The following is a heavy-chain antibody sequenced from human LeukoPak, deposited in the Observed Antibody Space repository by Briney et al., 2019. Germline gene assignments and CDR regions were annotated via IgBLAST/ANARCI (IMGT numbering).Heavy chain of an antibody. J-gene: IGHJ4*02. V-gene: IGHV3-7*05. Sequence: PGGSLRLSCAASGFSSSTYSMNWVRQAPGKGLEWVANIKQDGNEKYYVDSVKGRFTISRDNAKNSLYLQMNSLRAEDTAVYYCVREWRQQLALEYWGQGTLVTVSS. CDR1: GFSSSTYS. CDR2: IKQDGNEK. CDR3: VREWRQQLALEY. D-gene: IGHD6-13*01.